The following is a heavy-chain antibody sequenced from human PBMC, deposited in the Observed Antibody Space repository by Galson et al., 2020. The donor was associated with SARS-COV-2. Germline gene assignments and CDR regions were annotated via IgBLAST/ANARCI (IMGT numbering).Heavy chain of an antibody. D-gene: IGHD7-27*01. CDR1: GFTFSSYW. CDR2: IYSEGSST. CDR3: ARGDMGNDYFDY. J-gene: IGHJ4*02. V-gene: IGHV3-74*01. Sequence: GGSLRLSCAASGFTFSSYWMHWVRQAPGKGLVWVSRIYSEGSSTSYADSVKGRFTISGDNAKNTLYLQMNSLGAEDTAVYYCARGDMGNDYFDYWGQGTLVTVSS.